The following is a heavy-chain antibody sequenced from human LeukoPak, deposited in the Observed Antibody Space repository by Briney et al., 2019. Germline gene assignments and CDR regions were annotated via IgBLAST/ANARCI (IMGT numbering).Heavy chain of an antibody. J-gene: IGHJ5*02. CDR3: ARDYKGTAGYRLGP. D-gene: IGHD3-10*01. CDR1: GFTFSSYA. Sequence: GGSLRLSCAASGFTFSSYAMHWVRQAPGKGLEWVAVISYDGSNKYYADSVKGRFTISRDNSKNTLYLQMNSLRAEDTAVYYCARDYKGTAGYRLGPWGQGTLVTVSS. CDR2: ISYDGSNK. V-gene: IGHV3-30*04.